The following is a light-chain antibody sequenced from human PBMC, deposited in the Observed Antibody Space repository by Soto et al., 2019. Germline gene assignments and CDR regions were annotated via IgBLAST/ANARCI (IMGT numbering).Light chain of an antibody. V-gene: IGLV2-8*01. Sequence: QSVLTQPPSASGSPGQSVTFSCTGTSSDLGDYNFVSWYQQHPGKAPKLMIYEVSERPSGVPDRFSGSKSGNTASLTVSGLQDEDDADYYCISYAGSNNLVFGGGTKLTVL. CDR2: EVS. J-gene: IGLJ3*02. CDR3: ISYAGSNNLV. CDR1: SSDLGDYNF.